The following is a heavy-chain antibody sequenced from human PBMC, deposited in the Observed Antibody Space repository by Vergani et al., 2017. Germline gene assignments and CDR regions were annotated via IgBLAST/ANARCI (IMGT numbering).Heavy chain of an antibody. CDR1: GYTFTSYY. Sequence: QVQLVQSGAEVKKPGASVKVSCKASGYTFTSYYMHWVRQAPGQGLEWMGWINTNTGNPTYAQGFTGRFVFSLDTSVSTAYLQISSLKAEDTAVYYCARNHRLVYYYYGMDVWGQGTTVTVSS. V-gene: IGHV7-4-1*02. D-gene: IGHD1-14*01. J-gene: IGHJ6*02. CDR3: ARNHRLVYYYYGMDV. CDR2: INTNTGNP.